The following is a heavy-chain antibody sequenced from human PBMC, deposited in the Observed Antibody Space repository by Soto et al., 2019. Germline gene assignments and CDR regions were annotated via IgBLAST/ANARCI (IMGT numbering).Heavy chain of an antibody. J-gene: IGHJ5*02. CDR2: IWYDGSNK. CDR1: GFTFSSYG. CDR3: ARPYYDSSGKAPFDP. Sequence: GGFLRLSCAASGFTFSSYGMHWVRQAPGKGLEWVAVIWYDGSNKYYADSVKGRFTISRDNSKNTLYLQMNSLRAEDTAVYYCARPYYDSSGKAPFDPWGQGTLVTVSS. V-gene: IGHV3-33*01. D-gene: IGHD3-22*01.